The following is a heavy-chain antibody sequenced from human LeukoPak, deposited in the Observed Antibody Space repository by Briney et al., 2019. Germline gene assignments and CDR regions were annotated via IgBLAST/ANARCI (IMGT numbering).Heavy chain of an antibody. Sequence: KTSQTLSLTCTVSGGSIRSGGYYWNWIRQPAGKGLEWIGRINPSGSTNYNPSLKSRVTISIDTSKNQFSLTLSSVTAADTAVYYCARYYDIVTGFQNWFFDLWGRGTLVAVSS. J-gene: IGHJ2*01. CDR1: GGSIRSGGYY. CDR2: INPSGST. V-gene: IGHV4-61*02. CDR3: ARYYDIVTGFQNWFFDL. D-gene: IGHD3-9*01.